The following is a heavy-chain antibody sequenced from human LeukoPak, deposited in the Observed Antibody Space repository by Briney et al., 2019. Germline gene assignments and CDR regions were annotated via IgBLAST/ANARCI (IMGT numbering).Heavy chain of an antibody. CDR2: IYTSGST. V-gene: IGHV4-4*07. Sequence: SSETLSLTCTVSGGSISGFYWHWIRQPAGKGLEWIGRIYTSGSTDYKPSLKSRVTMSVDTSKNQISLRLSSVTAADTAVYYCARFYYDATGYYFDYWGQGTLVTVSS. CDR3: ARFYYDATGYYFDY. J-gene: IGHJ4*02. D-gene: IGHD3-22*01. CDR1: GGSISGFY.